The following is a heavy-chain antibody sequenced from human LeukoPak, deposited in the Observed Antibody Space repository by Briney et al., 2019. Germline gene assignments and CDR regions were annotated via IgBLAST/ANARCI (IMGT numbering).Heavy chain of an antibody. CDR1: GFTFDDYA. D-gene: IGHD3-22*01. V-gene: IGHV3-9*01. J-gene: IGHJ3*02. CDR2: ISWNSGSI. Sequence: PGGSLRLSCAASGFTFDDYAMHWVRQAPGKGLEWVSGISWNSGSIGYADSVKGRFTISRVNAKNSLYLQMNSLRAEDTALYYCANSYDSSGYYYSFPFDIWGQGTMVTVSS. CDR3: ANSYDSSGYYYSFPFDI.